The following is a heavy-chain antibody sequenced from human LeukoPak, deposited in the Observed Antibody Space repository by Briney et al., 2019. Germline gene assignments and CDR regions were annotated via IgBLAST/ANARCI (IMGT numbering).Heavy chain of an antibody. D-gene: IGHD3-3*01. Sequence: SETLSLTCAVYGGSFSGYYWSWIRQPPGKGLEWIGEINHSGSTNYNPSLKSRVTISVDTSKNQFSLKLSSVTAADTAVCYCARVPFWSGIDYWGQGTLVTVSS. V-gene: IGHV4-34*01. CDR1: GGSFSGYY. CDR2: INHSGST. J-gene: IGHJ4*02. CDR3: ARVPFWSGIDY.